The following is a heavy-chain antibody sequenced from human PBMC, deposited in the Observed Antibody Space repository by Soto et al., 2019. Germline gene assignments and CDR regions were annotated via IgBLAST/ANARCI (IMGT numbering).Heavy chain of an antibody. D-gene: IGHD5-12*01. CDR1: GFTFSSYS. CDR3: ASPVATLGRNYYYYGMDV. J-gene: IGHJ6*02. V-gene: IGHV3-21*01. Sequence: ESGGGLVKPGGSLRLSCAASGFTFSSYSMNWVRQAPGKGLEWVSSISSSSSYIYYADSVKGRFTISRDNAKNSLYLQMNSLRAEDTAVYYCASPVATLGRNYYYYGMDVWGQGTTVTVSS. CDR2: ISSSSSYI.